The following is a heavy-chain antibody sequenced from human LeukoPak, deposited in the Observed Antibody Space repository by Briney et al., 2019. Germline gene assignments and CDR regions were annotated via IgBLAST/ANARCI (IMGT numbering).Heavy chain of an antibody. Sequence: GASVKVSCKASGGTFSSYAISWVRQAPGQGLEWMGRIIPILGIANYAQKFQGRVTITADKSTSTAYMELSSLRSEDTAVYYCASQRDEDVDSYGSPLGYWGQGTLVTVSS. D-gene: IGHD5-18*01. V-gene: IGHV1-69*04. J-gene: IGHJ4*02. CDR2: IIPILGIA. CDR3: ASQRDEDVDSYGSPLGY. CDR1: GGTFSSYA.